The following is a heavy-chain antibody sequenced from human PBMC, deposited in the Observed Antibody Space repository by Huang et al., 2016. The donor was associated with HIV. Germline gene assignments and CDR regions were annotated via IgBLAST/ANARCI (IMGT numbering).Heavy chain of an antibody. CDR1: GGSFSDYY. CDR2: INHSGTT. CDR3: ARTLWKYGDYGYFDS. V-gene: IGHV4-34*01. D-gene: IGHD4-17*01. Sequence: HVQLQQWGAGLLKPSETLSLTCAVNGGSFSDYYLTWIRQSPGKGLEWIGEINHSGTTNYNPSLKSRVTMSRDRARRQVSLKVKSVTAADTAIYYCARTLWKYGDYGYFDSWGQGALVTVSS. J-gene: IGHJ4*02.